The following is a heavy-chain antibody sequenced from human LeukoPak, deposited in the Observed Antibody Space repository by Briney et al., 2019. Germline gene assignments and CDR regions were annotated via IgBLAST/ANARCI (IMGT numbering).Heavy chain of an antibody. D-gene: IGHD2-2*01. CDR2: IYTSGST. V-gene: IGHV4-4*07. CDR1: GGSISSYY. J-gene: IGHJ6*03. CDR3: AREASCSSTSCYSSYYYYYMDV. Sequence: SETLSLTCTVSGGSISSYYWSWIRQPAGKGLGWIGRIYTSGSTNYNPSLKSRVTMSVDTSKNQFSLKLSSVTAADTAVYYCAREASCSSTSCYSSYYYYYMDVWGKGTTVTISS.